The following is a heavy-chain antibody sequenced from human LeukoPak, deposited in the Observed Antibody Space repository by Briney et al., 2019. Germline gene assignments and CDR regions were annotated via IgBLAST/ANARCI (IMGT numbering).Heavy chain of an antibody. CDR2: FYSGGST. Sequence: GGSLRLSCAASGFTFDDYGMSWVRQAPGKGLEWVSVFYSGGSTYYADSVKGRFTISRDNSKNTLYLQMNSLRAEDTAVYYCARELSCSGGSCYRGFDPWGQGTLVTVSS. D-gene: IGHD2-15*01. CDR1: GFTFDDYG. V-gene: IGHV3-66*02. J-gene: IGHJ5*02. CDR3: ARELSCSGGSCYRGFDP.